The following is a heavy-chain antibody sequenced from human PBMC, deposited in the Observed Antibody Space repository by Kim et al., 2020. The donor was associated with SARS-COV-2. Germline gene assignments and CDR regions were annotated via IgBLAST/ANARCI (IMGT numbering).Heavy chain of an antibody. CDR3: ARGRISGYMRAGNPPLGEWY. D-gene: IGHD6-19*01. V-gene: IGHV3-30-3*01. J-gene: IGHJ4*02. Sequence: GGSLRLSCAASGFTFSSYAMHWVRQAPGKGLEWVAVISYDGSNKYYADSVKGRFTISRDNSKNTLYLQMNSLRAEDTAVYYCARGRISGYMRAGNPPLGEWYWGQGTLVTVSS. CDR2: ISYDGSNK. CDR1: GFTFSSYA.